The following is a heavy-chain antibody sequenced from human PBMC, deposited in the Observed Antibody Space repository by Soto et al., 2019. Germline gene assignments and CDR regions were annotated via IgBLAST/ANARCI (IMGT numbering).Heavy chain of an antibody. CDR1: GGSISSSSYY. Sequence: KPSETLSLTCTVSGGSISSSSYYWGWIRQPPGKGLEWIGSIYYSGSTYYNPSLKSRVTISVDTSKNQFPLKLSSVTAADTAVYYCAGYGDPISFDYWGQGTLVTVSS. D-gene: IGHD4-17*01. CDR2: IYYSGST. CDR3: AGYGDPISFDY. J-gene: IGHJ4*02. V-gene: IGHV4-39*01.